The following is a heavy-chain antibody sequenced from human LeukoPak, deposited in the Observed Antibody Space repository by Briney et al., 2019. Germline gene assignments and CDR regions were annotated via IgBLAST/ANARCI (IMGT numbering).Heavy chain of an antibody. D-gene: IGHD4-17*01. V-gene: IGHV4-4*07. J-gene: IGHJ4*02. CDR1: CGSIITYY. CDR2: IYSSGRT. Sequence: SETLSLTCTVSCGSIITYYWSWIRQPAGKGLEWIGRIYSSGRTNYHPSLESRVTMSVDTSKNQFSLNLTSVTAADTAVYYCARAYGDLYFVYWGQGILVTVSS. CDR3: ARAYGDLYFVY.